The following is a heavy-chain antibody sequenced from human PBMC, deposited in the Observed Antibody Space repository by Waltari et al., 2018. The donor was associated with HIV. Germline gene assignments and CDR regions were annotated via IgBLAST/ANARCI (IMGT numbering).Heavy chain of an antibody. CDR2: ISSRSSTI. CDR1: GFIFRTYS. V-gene: IGHV3-48*04. CDR3: APVYSHYFAMDV. D-gene: IGHD1-26*01. J-gene: IGHJ6*02. Sequence: EVQLVESGGGWVQPGGSLRLSCEASGFIFRTYSMNWVRQAPGKGLEWVSYISSRSSTIYYADSVKGRFTISRDNAKNSLYLQMNSLRAEDTAVYYCAPVYSHYFAMDVWGQGTTVTVSS.